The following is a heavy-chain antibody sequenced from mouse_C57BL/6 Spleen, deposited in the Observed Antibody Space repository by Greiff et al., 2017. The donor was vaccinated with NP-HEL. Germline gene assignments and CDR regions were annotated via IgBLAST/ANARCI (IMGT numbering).Heavy chain of an antibody. CDR3: ERRSGPLEFDY. CDR1: GYTFTSYW. D-gene: IGHD6-1*01. Sequence: QVQLQQPGAELVMPGASVKLSCKASGYTFTSYWMHWVKQRPGQGLEWIGEIDPSDSYTNYNQKFKGKSTLTVDKSSSTAYMQLSSLTSEDSAVYYCERRSGPLEFDYWGQGTTLTVSS. J-gene: IGHJ2*01. V-gene: IGHV1-69*01. CDR2: IDPSDSYT.